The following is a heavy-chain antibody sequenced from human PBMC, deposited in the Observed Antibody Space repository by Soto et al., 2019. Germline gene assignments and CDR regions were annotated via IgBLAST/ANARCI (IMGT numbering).Heavy chain of an antibody. Sequence: QVQLQQWGAGLLKPSETLSLTCAVYGGSFSGYYWSWIRHPPGKGLEWIGEIKHSGSTKYNPSLKSRVTISVDTPKNQFSLKLSSVTAADTAVYYCARADISMVRIDYWGQGTLVTVSS. D-gene: IGHD3-10*01. CDR3: ARADISMVRIDY. CDR1: GGSFSGYY. J-gene: IGHJ4*02. CDR2: IKHSGST. V-gene: IGHV4-34*01.